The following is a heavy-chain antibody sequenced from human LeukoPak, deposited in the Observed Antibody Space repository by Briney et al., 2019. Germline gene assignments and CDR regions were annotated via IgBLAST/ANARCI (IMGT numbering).Heavy chain of an antibody. Sequence: SETLSLTCTVSGGSISSYYWSWIRQPPGKGLEWIGYTYYSGSTNYNPSLKSRVTISVDTSKNQFSLKLSSVTAADTAVYYCARDSSGYYHFDYWGQGTLVTVSS. CDR1: GGSISSYY. V-gene: IGHV4-59*01. J-gene: IGHJ4*02. D-gene: IGHD3-22*01. CDR3: ARDSSGYYHFDY. CDR2: TYYSGST.